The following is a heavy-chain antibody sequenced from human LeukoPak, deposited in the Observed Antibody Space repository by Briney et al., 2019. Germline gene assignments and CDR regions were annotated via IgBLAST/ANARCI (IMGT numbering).Heavy chain of an antibody. CDR1: GFTFSSYS. CDR3: ARVDVVVPAAEDYFDY. V-gene: IGHV3-21*01. D-gene: IGHD2-2*01. J-gene: IGHJ4*02. CDR2: ISSSSSYI. Sequence: KPGGSLRLSCAASGFTFSSYSMNWVRQAPGKGLEWVSSISSSSSYIHYADSVKGRFTISRDNAKNSLYLQMNSLRAEDTAVYYCARVDVVVPAAEDYFDYWGQGTLVTVSS.